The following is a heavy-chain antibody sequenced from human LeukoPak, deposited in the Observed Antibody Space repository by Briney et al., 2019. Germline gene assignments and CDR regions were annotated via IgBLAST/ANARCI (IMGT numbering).Heavy chain of an antibody. CDR3: AKGDQEYCGGDCYSDFDY. V-gene: IGHV3-23*01. J-gene: IGHJ4*02. CDR1: GFTFSSYA. D-gene: IGHD2-21*02. CDR2: ISGSGGST. Sequence: GGSLRLSCAASGFTFSSYAMSWVRQAPGKGLEWVSAISGSGGSTYYADSVKGRFTISRDNSKNTLYLQMNSLRAEDTAVYYCAKGDQEYCGGDCYSDFDYWGQGTLVTVSS.